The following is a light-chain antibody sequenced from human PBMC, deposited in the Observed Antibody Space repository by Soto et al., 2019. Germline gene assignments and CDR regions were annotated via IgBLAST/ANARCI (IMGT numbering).Light chain of an antibody. CDR2: AAS. J-gene: IGKJ1*01. V-gene: IGKV3-20*01. Sequence: EIVLTQSPDTLSLFPGERATLSCRASQSVSSTYLAWYQQKPGQAPRPLISAASSRATGTPDRFSGSGSGTDFTLTISRLEPEDFAAYYCQQYGSSRWTFGQGTKVEIK. CDR1: QSVSSTY. CDR3: QQYGSSRWT.